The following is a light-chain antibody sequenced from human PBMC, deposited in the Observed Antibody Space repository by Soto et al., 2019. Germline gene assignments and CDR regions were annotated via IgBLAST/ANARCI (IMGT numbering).Light chain of an antibody. Sequence: EIVMTQSPATLSLSPGERATLSCRASQSIASYLAWYQQKPGQTPRLLIYDASNRATGIPARFSGSGSGTDFPLTIRSLEPEDFAVYYCQQRSNWPPLTFGGGNKVEI. CDR1: QSIASY. V-gene: IGKV3-11*01. CDR2: DAS. CDR3: QQRSNWPPLT. J-gene: IGKJ4*01.